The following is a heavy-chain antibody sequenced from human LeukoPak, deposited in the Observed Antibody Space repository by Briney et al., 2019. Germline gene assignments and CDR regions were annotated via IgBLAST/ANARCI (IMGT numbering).Heavy chain of an antibody. CDR3: ARAATDILTGFPPPLN. J-gene: IGHJ4*02. V-gene: IGHV1-18*01. CDR2: ISAYNGNT. Sequence: ASVKVSCKASGYTFTSYGISWVRQAPGQGLEWMGWISAYNGNTNYAQKLQGRVTMTTDTSTSTAYMELRSLRSDDTAVYYCARAATDILTGFPPPLNWGQGTLVTVSS. D-gene: IGHD3-9*01. CDR1: GYTFTSYG.